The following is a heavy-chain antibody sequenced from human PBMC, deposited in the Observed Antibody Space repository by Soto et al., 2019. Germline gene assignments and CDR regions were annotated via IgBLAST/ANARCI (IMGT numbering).Heavy chain of an antibody. D-gene: IGHD1-26*01. Sequence: GGSLRLSCAASGFTFSSYSMNWVRQAPGKGLEWVSYISSSSSTIYYADSVKGRFTISRDNAKNSLYLQMNSLRDEDTAVYYCARDWGATYYYYYYGMDVWGQGTTVTVSS. V-gene: IGHV3-48*02. J-gene: IGHJ6*02. CDR2: ISSSSSTI. CDR1: GFTFSSYS. CDR3: ARDWGATYYYYYYGMDV.